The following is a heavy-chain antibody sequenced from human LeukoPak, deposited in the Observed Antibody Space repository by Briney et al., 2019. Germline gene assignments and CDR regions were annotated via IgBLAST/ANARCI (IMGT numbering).Heavy chain of an antibody. CDR1: GFTFSTYA. CDR2: ICGSSTTT. V-gene: IGHV3-23*01. J-gene: IGHJ4*02. CDR3: AKDKHTTSSPRFDY. Sequence: GGSLRLSCAASGFTFSTYAMSWVRQAPGKGLEWVSGICGSSTTTNYADSVKGRFTISRDNSENTLYLQMSSLRAEDTAVYYCAKDKHTTSSPRFDYWGQGTLVTVSS. D-gene: IGHD6-6*01.